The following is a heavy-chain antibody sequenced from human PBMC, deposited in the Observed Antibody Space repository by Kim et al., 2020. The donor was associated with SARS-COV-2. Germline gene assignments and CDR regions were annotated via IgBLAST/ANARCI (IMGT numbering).Heavy chain of an antibody. CDR3: ARLSPTAAAAGLNWFDP. CDR2: ISSSSSYI. CDR1: GFPFSSYS. D-gene: IGHD6-13*01. V-gene: IGHV3-21*01. Sequence: GRSLRLSCAASGFPFSSYSMNWVRQAPGKGLEWVSSISSSSSYIYYADSVKGRFTISSDNAKNSLYLQMNSLRAEATAVYYCARLSPTAAAAGLNWFDP. J-gene: IGHJ5*02.